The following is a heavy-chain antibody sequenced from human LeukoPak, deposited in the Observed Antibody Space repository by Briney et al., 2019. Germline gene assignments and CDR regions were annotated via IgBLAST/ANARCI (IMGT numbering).Heavy chain of an antibody. J-gene: IGHJ4*02. Sequence: GGSLRLSCAASGFTFSSYGMHWVRQAPGKGLEWVAVIWFDGSNKYYADSVRGRFTISRDNSKNTLYLQMNSLRGDDTALYYCARERGQWLANFDYWGQGTLVTVSS. V-gene: IGHV3-33*01. CDR3: ARERGQWLANFDY. CDR2: IWFDGSNK. CDR1: GFTFSSYG. D-gene: IGHD6-19*01.